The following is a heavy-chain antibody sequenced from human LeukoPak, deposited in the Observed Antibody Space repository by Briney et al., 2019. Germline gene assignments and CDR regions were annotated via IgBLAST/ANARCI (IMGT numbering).Heavy chain of an antibody. D-gene: IGHD3-3*01. Sequence: PGGSLRLSCAASGFTFSNYWMHWVRQAPGKGLVWVSRINSDGSSTSYADSVKGRFTISRDNAKNTLYLQMNSLRAEDTAVYYCAREGYYDFWSGYYDGIDYWGQGTLVTVSS. CDR1: GFTFSNYW. V-gene: IGHV3-74*01. CDR3: AREGYYDFWSGYYDGIDY. CDR2: INSDGSST. J-gene: IGHJ4*02.